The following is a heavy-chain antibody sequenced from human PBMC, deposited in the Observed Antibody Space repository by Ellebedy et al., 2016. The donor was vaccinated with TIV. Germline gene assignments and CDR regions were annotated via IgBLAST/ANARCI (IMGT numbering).Heavy chain of an antibody. J-gene: IGHJ4*01. CDR3: AKVQYYGTGSHLPAN. D-gene: IGHD3-10*01. CDR2: ISYDGRSK. V-gene: IGHV3-30*18. Sequence: GESLKISCAASGFTFGNYAMHWVRQTPGKGLEWVAVISYDGRSKYYSDSVRGRFTLSRDNSNDALYLQMDSLRTEDKAVYYCAKVQYYGTGSHLPANWGHGTLVTVSS. CDR1: GFTFGNYA.